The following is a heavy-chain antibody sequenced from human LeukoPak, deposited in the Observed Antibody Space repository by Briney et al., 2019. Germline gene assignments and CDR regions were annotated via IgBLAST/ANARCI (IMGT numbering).Heavy chain of an antibody. CDR1: TGSINSSSYY. CDR2: IYYRGST. V-gene: IGHV4-39*07. D-gene: IGHD3-9*01. Sequence: SETLSLTCTVSTGSINSSSYYWGWIRQPPVKGLEWIGSIYYRGSTYYSPSLKRRGTITVDTSKDQFSLKLSSETGADTAVYYCARETYDILTGSDTTFDYWGEGTLVTVSS. CDR3: ARETYDILTGSDTTFDY. J-gene: IGHJ4*02.